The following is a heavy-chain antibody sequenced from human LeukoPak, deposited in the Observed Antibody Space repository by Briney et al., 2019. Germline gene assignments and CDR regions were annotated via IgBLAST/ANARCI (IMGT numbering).Heavy chain of an antibody. D-gene: IGHD3-10*01. J-gene: IGHJ5*02. CDR2: ISSSGSTI. CDR1: GFTFSDYY. V-gene: IGHV3-11*01. Sequence: PGGSLRLSCAASGFTFSDYYMSWIRQAPGKGLEWVSYISSSGSTIYYADSVKGRFTISRGNAKNSLYLQMNSRRAEDMAVYYWARDLAVRVVPERDPFDPWGQGTLVTVSS. CDR3: ARDLAVRVVPERDPFDP.